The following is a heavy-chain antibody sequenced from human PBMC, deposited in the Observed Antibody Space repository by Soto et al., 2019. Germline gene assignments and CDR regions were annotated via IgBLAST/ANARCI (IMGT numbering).Heavy chain of an antibody. CDR3: AKDSPQVPRGGYMDV. V-gene: IGHV3-30*18. Sequence: QVQLVESGGGVVQPGRSLRLSCAASGFTFSSYGMHWVRQAPGKGLEWVAVISYDGSNKYYADSVKDRFTISRDNSKNTLYLQMNSLRAEDTAVYYCAKDSPQVPRGGYMDVWGKGTTVTVSS. J-gene: IGHJ6*03. CDR1: GFTFSSYG. CDR2: ISYDGSNK.